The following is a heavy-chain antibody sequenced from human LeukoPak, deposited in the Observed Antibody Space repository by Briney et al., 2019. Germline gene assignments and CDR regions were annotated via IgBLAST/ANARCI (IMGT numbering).Heavy chain of an antibody. CDR2: IIPIFGTA. V-gene: IGHV1-69*05. J-gene: IGHJ6*03. CDR3: ARGIDGGYYYYYYYMDV. D-gene: IGHD5-24*01. CDR1: GGTFSSYA. Sequence: RASVKVSCKASGGTFSSYAISWVRQAPGQGLEWMGRIIPIFGTANYAQKFQGRVTITTDESTSTAYMELSSLRSEDTAVYYCARGIDGGYYYYYYYMDVWGKGTTVTVSS.